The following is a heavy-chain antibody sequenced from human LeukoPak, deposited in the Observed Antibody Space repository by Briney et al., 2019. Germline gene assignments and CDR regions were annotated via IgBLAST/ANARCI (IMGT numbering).Heavy chain of an antibody. CDR1: LDSTTSNF. D-gene: IGHD1-14*01. CDR2: IHRSGST. CDR3: AREIVGGFNPGAY. V-gene: IGHV4-4*02. Sequence: PSETRSLTCTVSLDSTTSNFWSWVRQPPGKGLEWIGEIHRSGSTNYNPSLQSRVTISIDRSKNQIALELSSVTAADTAVYYCAREIVGGFNPGAYWGQGTLVTVSS. J-gene: IGHJ4*02.